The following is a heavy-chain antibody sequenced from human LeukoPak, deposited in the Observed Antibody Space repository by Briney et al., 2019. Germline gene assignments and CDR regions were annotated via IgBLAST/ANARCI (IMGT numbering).Heavy chain of an antibody. J-gene: IGHJ6*02. CDR1: GFTFSSYW. CDR3: ARGGGLDV. CDR2: INHNGNVN. Sequence: AGGSLRLSCAASGFTFSSYWMNWARQAPGKGLAWVASINHNGNVNYYVDSVKGRFTISRDNAKNSLYLQMSNLRAEDTAVYFCARGGGLDVWGQGATVTVSS. V-gene: IGHV3-7*03. D-gene: IGHD3-16*01.